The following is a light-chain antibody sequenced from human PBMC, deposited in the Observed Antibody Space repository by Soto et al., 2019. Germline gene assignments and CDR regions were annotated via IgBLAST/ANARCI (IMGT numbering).Light chain of an antibody. CDR1: QTVSNY. CDR3: QQYSKWPT. J-gene: IGKJ1*01. V-gene: IGKV3-15*01. Sequence: EIVLTQCPATLSLSPGERCTLSCRASQTVSNYLLWYQQKPGQAPRLLIYGASTRATGIPARFSGSGSGTDFTLTISSLQSEDFAVYYCQQYSKWPTFGQGTKVDIK. CDR2: GAS.